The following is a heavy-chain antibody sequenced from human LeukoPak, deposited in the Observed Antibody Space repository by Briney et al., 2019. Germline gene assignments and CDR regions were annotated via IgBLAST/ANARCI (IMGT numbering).Heavy chain of an antibody. CDR2: ISAYNGNT. D-gene: IGHD6-19*01. J-gene: IGHJ6*02. CDR3: ARDQGWPTVYGMDV. CDR1: GYTFTSYG. V-gene: IGHV1-18*01. Sequence: AASVTVSCKASGYTFTSYGISWVRQAPGQGLEWMGWISAYNGNTSYAQKLQGRVTMTTDTSTSTAYMELRSLRSDDTAVYYCARDQGWPTVYGMDVWGQGTTVTVSS.